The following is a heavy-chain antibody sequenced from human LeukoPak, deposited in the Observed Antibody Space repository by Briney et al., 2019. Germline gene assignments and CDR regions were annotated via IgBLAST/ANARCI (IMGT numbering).Heavy chain of an antibody. D-gene: IGHD3-3*01. Sequence: SVKVSCKASGGTFSSYAISWVRQAPGQGLEWMGGIIPIFGTANYAQKFQGRVTITTDESTSTAYMELSSLRSEDTAVYYCARVCCITIFGVVHGYFDYWGQGTLVTVSS. J-gene: IGHJ4*02. CDR1: GGTFSSYA. V-gene: IGHV1-69*05. CDR3: ARVCCITIFGVVHGYFDY. CDR2: IIPIFGTA.